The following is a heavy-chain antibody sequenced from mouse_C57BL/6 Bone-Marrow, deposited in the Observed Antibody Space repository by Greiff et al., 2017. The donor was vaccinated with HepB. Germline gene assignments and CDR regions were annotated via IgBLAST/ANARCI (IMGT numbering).Heavy chain of an antibody. Sequence: QVQLQQSGAELVKPGASVKISCKASGYAFSSYWMNWVKQRPGKGLEWIGQIYPGDGDTNYNGKFKGKATLTADKSSSTAYMQLSSLTSEDSAVYFCARGVTTVVATDYFDYWGQGTTLTVSS. J-gene: IGHJ2*01. CDR1: GYAFSSYW. V-gene: IGHV1-80*01. CDR2: IYPGDGDT. D-gene: IGHD1-1*01. CDR3: ARGVTTVVATDYFDY.